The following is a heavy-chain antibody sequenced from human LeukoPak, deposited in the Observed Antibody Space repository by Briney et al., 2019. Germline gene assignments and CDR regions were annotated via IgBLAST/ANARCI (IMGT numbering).Heavy chain of an antibody. D-gene: IGHD6-19*01. CDR2: IYYSGST. CDR3: ARTGGSGWYSRNYFDY. V-gene: IGHV4-31*03. Sequence: SQTLSLTCTVSGGSISSGGYYWSWIRQHPGKGLEWIGYIYYSGSTYYNPSLKSRVTISVDKSKNQFSLKLSSVTAADTAVYYCARTGGSGWYSRNYFDYWGQGTLVTVSS. CDR1: GGSISSGGYY. J-gene: IGHJ4*02.